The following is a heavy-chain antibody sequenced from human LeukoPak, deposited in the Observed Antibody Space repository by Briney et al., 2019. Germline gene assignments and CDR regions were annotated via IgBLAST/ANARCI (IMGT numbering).Heavy chain of an antibody. CDR1: GFTFSSYS. D-gene: IGHD3-22*01. Sequence: GGSLRLSCAASGFTFSSYSMNWVRQAPGKGLEWVSTSSGSGGRTYYADSVKGRFTISRDNSESTLSLQMNSLRAEDTAVYYCAKDSTARYDSSGYYSYFDYWGQGTLVTVSS. CDR2: SSGSGGRT. V-gene: IGHV3-23*01. J-gene: IGHJ4*02. CDR3: AKDSTARYDSSGYYSYFDY.